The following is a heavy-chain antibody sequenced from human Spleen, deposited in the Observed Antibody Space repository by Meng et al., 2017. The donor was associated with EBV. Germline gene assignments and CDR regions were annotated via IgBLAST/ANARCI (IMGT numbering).Heavy chain of an antibody. CDR1: GGTFSSFDN. V-gene: IGHV4-39*01. J-gene: IGHJ5*02. D-gene: IGHD2-15*01. CDR2: VHYTGTT. Sequence: KPSSTVSVPCTASGGTFSSFDNGWWRHEPRRRVVWLIGIVHYTGTTNYGPDLKGRVTVSVDTSKNQSYLRLTSVTAADTAVYYCARLCPPNHSRHLFPFCSWGQGTLVTVSS. CDR3: ARLCPPNHSRHLFPFCS.